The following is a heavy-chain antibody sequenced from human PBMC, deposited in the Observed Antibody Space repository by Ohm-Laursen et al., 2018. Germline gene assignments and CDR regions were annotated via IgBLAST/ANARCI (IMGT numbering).Heavy chain of an antibody. V-gene: IGHV4-31*01. CDR1: GGSISSGGYY. Sequence: PSQTLSLTCLVSGGSISSGGYYWSWIRQHPGKGLEWIGNIYHSGSTYHNPSLKSLVTLSADTSKNQFSLNLSSVTAADTAVYYCARTMFGNYGMDVWGQGTTVTVSS. CDR2: IYHSGST. D-gene: IGHD3-3*02. CDR3: ARTMFGNYGMDV. J-gene: IGHJ6*02.